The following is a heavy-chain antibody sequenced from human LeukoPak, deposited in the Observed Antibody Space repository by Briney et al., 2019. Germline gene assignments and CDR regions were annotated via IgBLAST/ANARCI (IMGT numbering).Heavy chain of an antibody. CDR3: AKLKYYHDSSGYIDY. D-gene: IGHD3-22*01. V-gene: IGHV3-23*01. J-gene: IGHJ4*02. Sequence: GRSLRLSCAASGFTFSSYAMTWVRQAPGKGLGWVSGISTSGVSTYYADSVKGRFIISRDNSKNTLYLQMNSLRAEDTAVYYCAKLKYYHDSSGYIDYWGQGTLVTVSS. CDR2: ISTSGVST. CDR1: GFTFSSYA.